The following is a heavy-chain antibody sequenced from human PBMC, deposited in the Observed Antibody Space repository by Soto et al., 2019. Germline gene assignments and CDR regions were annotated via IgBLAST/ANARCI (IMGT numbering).Heavy chain of an antibody. J-gene: IGHJ6*02. Sequence: EVQVVQSGAEVKEPGESLKISCKGSGYIFTDHCIVWVRQMAGKGLEWVGIICPGYSNIIYSPSVQGQVTISADMSISTAYLQWSSLKASDTAIYYCARRHYCRGDCTINHEYYYGMEVWGQGTTVTVSS. V-gene: IGHV5-51*01. CDR1: GYIFTDHC. CDR2: ICPGYSNI. D-gene: IGHD2-21*02. CDR3: ARRHYCRGDCTINHEYYYGMEV.